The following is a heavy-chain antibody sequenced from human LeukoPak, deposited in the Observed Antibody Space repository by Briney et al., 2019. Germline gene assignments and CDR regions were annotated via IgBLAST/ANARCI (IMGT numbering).Heavy chain of an antibody. CDR1: GYSFTSYW. Sequence: GESLKISCKGSGYSFTSYWIGWVRQMPGKGLEWMGIIYPRDSDTRYSPSFQGQVTISADKSITTAYVHWSSLKASDTAMYYCARLYYYDPSAFYPLDYWGQGTLVTVSS. D-gene: IGHD3-22*01. J-gene: IGHJ4*02. CDR2: IYPRDSDT. V-gene: IGHV5-51*01. CDR3: ARLYYYDPSAFYPLDY.